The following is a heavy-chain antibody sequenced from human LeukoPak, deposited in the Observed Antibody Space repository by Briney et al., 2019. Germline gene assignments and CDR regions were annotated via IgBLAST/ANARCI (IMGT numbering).Heavy chain of an antibody. D-gene: IGHD5-18*01. CDR1: GGSSSAYY. J-gene: IGHJ4*02. CDR2: IYYSGST. CDR3: ARDPSYGQFDY. V-gene: IGHV4-31*11. Sequence: SETLSLTCAVYGGSSSAYYWNWIRQHPGKGLEWIGYIYYSGSTYYTPSLRSRVTISVDTSKKQFSLKLSSVTAADTAVYFCARDPSYGQFDYWGQGTLVTVSS.